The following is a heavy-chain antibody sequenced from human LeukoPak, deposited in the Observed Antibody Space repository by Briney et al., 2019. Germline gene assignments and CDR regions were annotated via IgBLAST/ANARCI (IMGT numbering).Heavy chain of an antibody. Sequence: GGSLRLSCAASGFMFSRYSMNWVRQAPGKGLEWLSYITSSGSAIYYADSVRGRFTMSRDNVKKSLYLQMSSLRAEDTAVYYCASQWELHPAFWGQGTLVTVSS. CDR3: ASQWELHPAF. CDR1: GFMFSRYS. D-gene: IGHD1-26*01. CDR2: ITSSGSAI. J-gene: IGHJ4*02. V-gene: IGHV3-48*01.